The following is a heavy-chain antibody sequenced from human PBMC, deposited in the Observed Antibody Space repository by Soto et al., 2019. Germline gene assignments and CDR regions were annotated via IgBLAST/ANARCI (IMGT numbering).Heavy chain of an antibody. CDR1: GFTFSSYA. Sequence: PGGSLRLSCAASGFTFSSYAMSWVRQAPGKGLEWVSAISGSGGSTYYADSVKGRFTISRDNSKNTLYLQMNSLRAEDTAVYYCAKDALLVVPVEEYYYYYMDVWGKGTTVTVSS. V-gene: IGHV3-23*01. J-gene: IGHJ6*03. CDR3: AKDALLVVPVEEYYYYYMDV. D-gene: IGHD2-15*01. CDR2: ISGSGGST.